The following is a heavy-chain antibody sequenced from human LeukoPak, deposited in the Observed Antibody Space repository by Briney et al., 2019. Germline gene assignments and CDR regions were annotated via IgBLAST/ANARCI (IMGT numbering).Heavy chain of an antibody. CDR2: INHSGST. J-gene: IGHJ4*02. D-gene: IGHD6-19*01. CDR3: ARGIAMAYFDY. Sequence: SETLSLTCAVYGGSFSVYCWSWIRQPPGKGLEWIGEINHSGSTNYNPSLKSRVTISVDTSKNQFSLKLSSVTAADTAVYYCARGIAMAYFDYWGQGTLVTVSS. CDR1: GGSFSVYC. V-gene: IGHV4-34*01.